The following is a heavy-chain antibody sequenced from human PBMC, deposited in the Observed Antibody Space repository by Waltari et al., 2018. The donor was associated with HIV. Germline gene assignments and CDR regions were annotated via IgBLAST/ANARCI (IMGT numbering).Heavy chain of an antibody. Sequence: QAQLQQRGSGLVMPSDTLSPTCAASGGSVNNYSWHWTRQSPGKGLEWIGEINQSGRTNYNPSLESRVTMSVDTSKNQFSLKLTSMTAADSAVYYCVRQRSVTTFSYYYLDVWGKGTTVTVSS. CDR1: GGSVNNYS. CDR2: INQSGRT. J-gene: IGHJ6*03. D-gene: IGHD4-4*01. CDR3: VRQRSVTTFSYYYLDV. V-gene: IGHV4-34*02.